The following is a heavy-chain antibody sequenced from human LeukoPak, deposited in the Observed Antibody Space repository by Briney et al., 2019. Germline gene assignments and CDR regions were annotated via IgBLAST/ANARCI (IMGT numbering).Heavy chain of an antibody. J-gene: IGHJ6*02. CDR1: GGTFSSYA. CDR3: GTWMTGYFYYYGMDV. Sequence: GASVKVSCKASGGTFSSYAISWVRQAPGQGLEWMGGIIPIFGTANYAQKFQGRVTITADESTSTAYMELSSLRSKDTAVYYCGTWMTGYFYYYGMDVWGQGTTVTVSS. CDR2: IIPIFGTA. V-gene: IGHV1-69*13. D-gene: IGHD3-9*01.